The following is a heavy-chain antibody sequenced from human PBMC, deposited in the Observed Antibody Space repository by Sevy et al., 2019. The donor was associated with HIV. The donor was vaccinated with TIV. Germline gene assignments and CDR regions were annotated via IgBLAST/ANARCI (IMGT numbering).Heavy chain of an antibody. V-gene: IGHV3-30*18. D-gene: IGHD3-22*01. CDR1: GFTFRTYV. CDR3: AKRKGNYYDSSGEYYFDY. Sequence: GGSLRLSCAASGFTFRTYVMHWVRQAPGKGLEWVAIISYDGSNENYADSVKGRFTISRDNSKNTLYLQMSSLRAEDTAVYYCAKRKGNYYDSSGEYYFDYWGQGTLVTVSS. CDR2: ISYDGSNE. J-gene: IGHJ4*02.